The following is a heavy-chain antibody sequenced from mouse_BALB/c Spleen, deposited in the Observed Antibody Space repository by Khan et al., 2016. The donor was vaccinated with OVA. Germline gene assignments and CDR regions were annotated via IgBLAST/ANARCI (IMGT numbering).Heavy chain of an antibody. CDR1: GFTFSTYG. V-gene: IGHV5-6*01. D-gene: IGHD1-1*01. CDR2: VSTGGSYT. J-gene: IGHJ3*01. CDR3: TRLAYYYGSEGFAY. Sequence: EVELVESGGDLVKPGGSLKLSCAASGFTFSTYGMSWVRQAPDKRLEWVATVSTGGSYTYYPDSVKGRFTISRDNAKNTLYLQMNGLRSEDTAMFYCTRLAYYYGSEGFAYWGQGTLVTVSA.